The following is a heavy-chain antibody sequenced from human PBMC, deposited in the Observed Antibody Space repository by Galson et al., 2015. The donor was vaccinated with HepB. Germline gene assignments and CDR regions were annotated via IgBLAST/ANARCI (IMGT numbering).Heavy chain of an antibody. Sequence: SLRLSCATSGFIFSSFAMHWVRQAPGKGLEWAALISYEGSNKYYADSVKGRFTISRDNSKNTLYLQMDSLRDEDTAVYYCATVGYSGGSWDSDYYGMDVWGQGTTVTVSS. D-gene: IGHD2-15*01. CDR2: ISYEGSNK. V-gene: IGHV3-30*04. CDR3: ATVGYSGGSWDSDYYGMDV. CDR1: GFIFSSFA. J-gene: IGHJ6*02.